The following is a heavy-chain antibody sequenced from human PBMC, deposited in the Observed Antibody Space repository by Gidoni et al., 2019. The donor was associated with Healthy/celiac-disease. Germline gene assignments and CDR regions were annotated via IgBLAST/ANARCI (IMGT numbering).Heavy chain of an antibody. Sequence: QVQLQESGPGLVKPSPTLSLTCTVPGGSISSGGYYWSWIRQHPGTGLEWIGYIYYSGSTYSNPSLKSRVTISVDTSKNQFSLKLSSVTAADTAVYYCARKLGASHSFDYWGQGTLVTVSS. CDR2: IYYSGST. J-gene: IGHJ4*02. CDR1: GGSISSGGYY. V-gene: IGHV4-31*03. CDR3: ARKLGASHSFDY. D-gene: IGHD1-7*01.